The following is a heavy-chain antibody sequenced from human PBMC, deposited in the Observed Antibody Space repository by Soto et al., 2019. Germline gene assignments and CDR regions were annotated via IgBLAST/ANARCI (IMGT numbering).Heavy chain of an antibody. CDR2: IVVGSGNI. CDR1: GFTFTTSA. D-gene: IGHD6-19*01. Sequence: SVKVSFKASGFTFTTSAMQWVRQARGQRLEWIGWIVVGSGNINYAQKFQERVTITRDMSTGTAYMEVSSLRSEDTAVYYCAATIIAVAGSGYYGMDVWGQGTTVTVSS. V-gene: IGHV1-58*02. J-gene: IGHJ6*02. CDR3: AATIIAVAGSGYYGMDV.